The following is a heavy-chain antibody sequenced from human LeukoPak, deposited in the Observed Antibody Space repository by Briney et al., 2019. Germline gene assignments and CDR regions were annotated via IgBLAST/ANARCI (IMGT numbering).Heavy chain of an antibody. CDR2: ISHSGST. Sequence: SETLSLTCTVSGGSISSYYWSWIRQPPGKGLEWTGHISHSGSTYYNPSLKSRVTISVDRSKNQFSLKLTSVTAADTAVYYCARQGYCSGTSCYAGGDWFDPWGQGTLVTVSS. CDR3: ARQGYCSGTSCYAGGDWFDP. D-gene: IGHD2-2*01. J-gene: IGHJ5*02. V-gene: IGHV4-59*12. CDR1: GGSISSYY.